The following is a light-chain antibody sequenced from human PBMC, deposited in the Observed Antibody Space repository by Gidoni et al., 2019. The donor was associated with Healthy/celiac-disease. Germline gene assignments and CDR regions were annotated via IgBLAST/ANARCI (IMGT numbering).Light chain of an antibody. CDR2: GAS. V-gene: IGKV3-15*01. J-gene: IGKJ2*01. CDR1: QSVRSN. Sequence: IVMTQSPATLSVSPGERATLPCRASQSVRSNLAWYQQKPGQAPRLLIYGASTRATGIPARFSGSGSGTEFTLTISSLQSEDFAVYYCQQYNNWPNTFGQGTKLEIK. CDR3: QQYNNWPNT.